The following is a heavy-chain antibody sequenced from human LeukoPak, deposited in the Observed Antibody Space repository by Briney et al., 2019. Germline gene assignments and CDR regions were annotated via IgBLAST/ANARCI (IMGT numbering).Heavy chain of an antibody. Sequence: ASVKVSCKASGYTFTGYYMHWVRQAPGQGLEWMGWINPNSGGTNYAQKFQGRVSITADESTSTAYMELSRLRSEDTAVYYCARDGRYSTTGDWFDPWGQGTLVTVSS. D-gene: IGHD3-9*01. J-gene: IGHJ5*02. CDR3: ARDGRYSTTGDWFDP. CDR1: GYTFTGYY. V-gene: IGHV1-2*02. CDR2: INPNSGGT.